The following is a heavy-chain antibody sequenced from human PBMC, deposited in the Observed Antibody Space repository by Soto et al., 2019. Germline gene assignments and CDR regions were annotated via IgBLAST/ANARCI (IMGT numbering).Heavy chain of an antibody. J-gene: IGHJ3*02. V-gene: IGHV3-30*19. CDR2: VSYDGDTQ. Sequence: QVQLVESGGGVLQPGRSLRLSCAASGFTFSSYGMHWVRQAPGKGLDWVAVVSYDGDTQYYADSVKGRFTISRDNTGNTLFLQMNSLRGDDTAMYYCARGTLEGDYDSGGYPETSIDMWGQGTMVTVSA. D-gene: IGHD3-22*01. CDR3: ARGTLEGDYDSGGYPETSIDM. CDR1: GFTFSSYG.